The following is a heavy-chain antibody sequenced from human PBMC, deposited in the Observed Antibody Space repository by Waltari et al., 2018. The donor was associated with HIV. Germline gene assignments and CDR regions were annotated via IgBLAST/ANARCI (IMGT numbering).Heavy chain of an antibody. J-gene: IGHJ5*02. CDR1: GFTFGNYW. D-gene: IGHD3-16*01. CDR3: AEDRPLGSVAYIDH. CDR2: IKQDGGET. V-gene: IGHV3-7*01. Sequence: EVQLVESGGDLVQPGGSLSLSCAASGFTFGNYWMTWVRQAPGKGLEWVANIKQDGGETYYVDSVKGRFTISRGNAKNSLFLHMNSLRPEDTAVYYCAEDRPLGSVAYIDHWGQGTLVTVSS.